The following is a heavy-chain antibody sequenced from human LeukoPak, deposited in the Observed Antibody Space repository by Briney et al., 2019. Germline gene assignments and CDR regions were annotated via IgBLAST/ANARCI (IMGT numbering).Heavy chain of an antibody. CDR3: ARYTTGIAAAGLDY. CDR2: INHSGST. D-gene: IGHD6-13*01. Sequence: SETLSLTCAVYGGSFSGYYWSWIRQPPGKGLEWIGEINHSGSTNYNPSPKSRVTISVDTSKNQFSLKLSSVTAADTAVYCCARYTTGIAAAGLDYWGQGTLVTVSS. V-gene: IGHV4-34*01. J-gene: IGHJ4*02. CDR1: GGSFSGYY.